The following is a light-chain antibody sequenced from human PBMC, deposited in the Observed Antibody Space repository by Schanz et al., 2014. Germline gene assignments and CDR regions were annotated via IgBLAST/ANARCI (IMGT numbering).Light chain of an antibody. Sequence: EIVLTQSPATLSVSPGERATLSCRASQSVSSSYLAWYQQKPGQAPRLIIYGASSRATGIPDRFSGSGSGTDFTLTISRLEPEDFAVYYCQQYGSSPRTFGQGTKVEIK. CDR3: QQYGSSPRT. CDR2: GAS. CDR1: QSVSSSY. J-gene: IGKJ1*01. V-gene: IGKV3-20*01.